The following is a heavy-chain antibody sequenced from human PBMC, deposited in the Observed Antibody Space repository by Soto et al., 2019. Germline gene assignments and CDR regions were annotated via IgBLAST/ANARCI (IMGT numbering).Heavy chain of an antibody. CDR3: ARYSPGGTHYGMDV. CDR1: GGTFSSYA. V-gene: IGHV1-69*06. D-gene: IGHD3-16*01. J-gene: IGHJ6*02. CDR2: IIPIFGTA. Sequence: SVKVSCKASGGTFSSYAISWVRQAPGQGLEWMGGIIPIFGTANYAQKLQGRATITADKSTSTAYMELSSLRSEDTAVYYCARYSPGGTHYGMDVWGQGTTVTVSS.